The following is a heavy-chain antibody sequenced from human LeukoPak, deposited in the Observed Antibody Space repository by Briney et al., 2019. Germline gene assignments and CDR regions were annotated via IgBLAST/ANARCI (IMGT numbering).Heavy chain of an antibody. CDR3: ARDHSADYSHAFDS. V-gene: IGHV3-66*01. J-gene: IGHJ3*02. CDR2: MDFGGRI. CDR1: GFTVSVNY. D-gene: IGHD1-26*01. Sequence: PGGSLRLSCAVSGFTVSVNYMTWVRQAPGRGLEWVSSMDFGGRISYPDSVKGRFSISRDHSKNTLYLQMNNLRAEDTAVYYCARDHSADYSHAFDSWGQGTVVTVSS.